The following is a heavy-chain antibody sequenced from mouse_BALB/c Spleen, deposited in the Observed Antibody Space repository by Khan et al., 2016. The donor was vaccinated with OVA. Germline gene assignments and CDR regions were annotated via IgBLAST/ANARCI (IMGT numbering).Heavy chain of an antibody. V-gene: IGHV1-20*02. J-gene: IGHJ2*01. CDR2: INPHIGET. CDR1: GYSFIGYF. Sequence: EVQLQESGPELVKPGASVKISCKASGYSFIGYFMNWVMQSHGKSLEWIGRINPHIGETLYNPKFKGKATLTVDESSSTAHMELRSLASEDSAVYYCARVYRSDFDYWGQGTTLTVSS. CDR3: ARVYRSDFDY. D-gene: IGHD1-1*01.